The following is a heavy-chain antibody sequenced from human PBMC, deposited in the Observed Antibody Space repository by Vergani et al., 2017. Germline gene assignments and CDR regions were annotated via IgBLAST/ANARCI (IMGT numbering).Heavy chain of an antibody. V-gene: IGHV3-73*01. D-gene: IGHD6-19*01. J-gene: IGHJ4*02. Sequence: EAQLVESGGGLVQPGGSLKLSCAASGFTFSGSAMHWVRQASGKGLEWVGRIRSKANSYATAYAASVKGRFTISRDDSKNTAYLQMNSLKTEDTAVYYCAKGIASGWYYFDYWGQGTLVTVSS. CDR3: AKGIASGWYYFDY. CDR1: GFTFSGSA. CDR2: IRSKANSYAT.